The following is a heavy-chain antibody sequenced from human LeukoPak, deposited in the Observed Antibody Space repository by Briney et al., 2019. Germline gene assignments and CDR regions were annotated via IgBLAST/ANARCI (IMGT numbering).Heavy chain of an antibody. CDR1: GFAFSRYW. CDR2: IKQDGGEK. Sequence: SGGSLRLSCVASGFAFSRYWMSWVRQAPGKGLEWVANIKQDGGEKYYVDSVKGRFTISRDNAKNSLFLQMNSLRVEDTAVYYCARLGGSYYTYWGRGTVVTVSS. CDR3: ARLGGSYYTY. D-gene: IGHD1-26*01. J-gene: IGHJ4*02. V-gene: IGHV3-7*01.